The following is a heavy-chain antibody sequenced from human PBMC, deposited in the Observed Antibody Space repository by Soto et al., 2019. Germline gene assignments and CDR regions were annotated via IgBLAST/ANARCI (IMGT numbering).Heavy chain of an antibody. J-gene: IGHJ5*02. D-gene: IGHD3-3*01. V-gene: IGHV1-69*02. Sequence: SVKVSCKASGGTFSSYTISWVRQAPGQGLEWMGRIIPILGIANYAQKFQGRVTITADKSTSTAYMELSSLRAEDTAVYYCARAPRGIGRFLEWSPRFDPWGQGTLVTVSS. CDR3: ARAPRGIGRFLEWSPRFDP. CDR1: GGTFSSYT. CDR2: IIPILGIA.